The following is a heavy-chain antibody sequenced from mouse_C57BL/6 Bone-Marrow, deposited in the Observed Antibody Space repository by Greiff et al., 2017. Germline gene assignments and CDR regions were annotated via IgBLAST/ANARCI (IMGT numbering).Heavy chain of an antibody. CDR2: IDPENGDT. V-gene: IGHV14-4*01. CDR3: TTLVYYYGEGFAY. J-gene: IGHJ3*01. CDR1: GFNFKDDY. Sequence: VQLQQSGAELVRPGASVKLSCTASGFNFKDDYMHWVKQRPEQGLEWIGWIDPENGDTEYASKFQGKATITADTSSNTAYLQLSSLTSEDTAVYCCTTLVYYYGEGFAYWGQGTLVTVSA. D-gene: IGHD1-1*01.